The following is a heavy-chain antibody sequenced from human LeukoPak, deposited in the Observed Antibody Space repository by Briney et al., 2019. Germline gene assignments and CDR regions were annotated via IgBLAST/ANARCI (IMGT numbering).Heavy chain of an antibody. CDR1: GGSISSSSYY. Sequence: SETLSLTCTVSGGSISSSSYYWGWIRQPPGKGLEWIGSINYSGSTYYNPSLKSRVTISVDTSKNQFSLNLTSVTAADTAVYYCARGGTLRSNDYWGQGTLVTVSS. D-gene: IGHD3-3*01. CDR2: INYSGST. CDR3: ARGGTLRSNDY. V-gene: IGHV4-39*01. J-gene: IGHJ4*02.